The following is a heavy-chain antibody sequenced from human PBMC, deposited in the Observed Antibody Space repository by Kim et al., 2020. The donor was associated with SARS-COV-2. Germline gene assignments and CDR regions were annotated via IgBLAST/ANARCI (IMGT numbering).Heavy chain of an antibody. CDR3: ALGAGEVVPAAMRPAGDYYYGMDV. CDR2: ISAYNGNT. CDR1: GYTFTSYG. V-gene: IGHV1-18*01. J-gene: IGHJ6*02. Sequence: ASVKVSCKASGYTFTSYGISWVRQAPGQGLEWMGWISAYNGNTNYAQKLQGRVTMTTDTSTSTAYMELRSLRSDDTAVYYCALGAGEVVPAAMRPAGDYYYGMDVWGQGTTVTVSS. D-gene: IGHD2-2*01.